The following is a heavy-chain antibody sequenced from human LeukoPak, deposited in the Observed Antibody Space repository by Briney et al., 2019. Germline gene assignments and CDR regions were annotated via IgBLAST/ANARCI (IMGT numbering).Heavy chain of an antibody. V-gene: IGHV1-18*01. CDR2: ISAYNGNT. CDR3: AREQYYYDSSGYYPYYGMDV. J-gene: IGHJ6*02. D-gene: IGHD3-22*01. CDR1: GYTFTSYG. Sequence: ASVKVSCKASGYTFTSYGISWVRQAPGQGLEWMGWISAYNGNTNYAQKLHGRVTMTTDTSTSTAYMELRSLRSDDTAVYYCAREQYYYDSSGYYPYYGMDVWGQGTTVTVSS.